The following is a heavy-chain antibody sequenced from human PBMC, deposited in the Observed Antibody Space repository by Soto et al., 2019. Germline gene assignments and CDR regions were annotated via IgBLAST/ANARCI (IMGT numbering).Heavy chain of an antibody. J-gene: IGHJ5*02. CDR2: IYYSGST. CDR1: GGSISSGGYY. D-gene: IGHD2-15*01. Sequence: SETLSLTCTVSGGSISSGGYYWSWIRQHPGKGLEWIGYIYYSGSTYYNPSLKSRVTISVDTSKNQFSLRLSSVTAADTAVYYCARGSPCSGGSCYSVSGLYNWFDPWGQGTLVTVSS. V-gene: IGHV4-31*03. CDR3: ARGSPCSGGSCYSVSGLYNWFDP.